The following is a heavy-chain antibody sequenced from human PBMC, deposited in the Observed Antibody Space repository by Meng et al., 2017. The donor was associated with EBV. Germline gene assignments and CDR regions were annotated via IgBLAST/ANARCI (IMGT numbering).Heavy chain of an antibody. V-gene: IGHV1-69*01. CDR3: ASESGRGYTPDY. D-gene: IGHD3-10*01. Sequence: QVQLVQCEAEVKEPGSSVKVSCKTSGGPFRYYAISWVRQAPGQGLEWLGGFLPRLGAPNYAQKFHGRVKITADESTSTHYMDLSSLRSEDTAIYYCASESGRGYTPDYWGQGTLVTVSS. CDR1: GGPFRYYA. J-gene: IGHJ4*02. CDR2: FLPRLGAP.